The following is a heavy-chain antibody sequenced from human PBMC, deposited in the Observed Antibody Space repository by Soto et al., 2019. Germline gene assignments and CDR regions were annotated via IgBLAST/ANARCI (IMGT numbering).Heavy chain of an antibody. CDR2: IIPIIGII. CDR1: GGTFSTYT. D-gene: IGHD4-4*01. CDR3: AGDPDSHYNDSHASSYP. V-gene: IGHV1-69*08. J-gene: IGHJ5*02. Sequence: QVQLVQSGAEVKKPGSSVKVSCKASGGTFSTYTITWVRQAPGQGLEWMGRIIPIIGIINYAQKFQGRVTISGDXFXGSXYMELTGLRSDDTAVYYCAGDPDSHYNDSHASSYPWGQGTLVTVSS.